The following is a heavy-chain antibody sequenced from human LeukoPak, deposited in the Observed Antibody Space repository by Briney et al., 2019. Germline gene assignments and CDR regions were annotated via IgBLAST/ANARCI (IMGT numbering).Heavy chain of an antibody. J-gene: IGHJ4*02. CDR2: ISYDGSNK. Sequence: GRSLRLSCAASGFTFSSYGMHWVRQAPGKGLEWVAVISYDGSNKYYADSVKGRFTISRDNSKNTLYLQMNSLRAEDTAVYYCARALEIGWDGYNLGYYFDYWGQGTLVTVSS. CDR3: ARALEIGWDGYNLGYYFDY. V-gene: IGHV3-30*03. CDR1: GFTFSSYG. D-gene: IGHD5-24*01.